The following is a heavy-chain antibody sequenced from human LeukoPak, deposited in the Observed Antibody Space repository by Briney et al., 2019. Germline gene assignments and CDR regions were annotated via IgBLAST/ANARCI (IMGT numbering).Heavy chain of an antibody. CDR2: ISTYNDNT. CDR1: GYTFTSYG. J-gene: IGHJ4*02. Sequence: ASVKVSCKASGYTFTSYGISWVRQAPGQGLEWMGWISTYNDNTHYAQKLQGRVTTTTDTSTSTVYMELKSLRSDDTAVYYCARIQSRIIAARPGNPAFDYWGRGTLVTVSS. V-gene: IGHV1-18*01. D-gene: IGHD6-6*01. CDR3: ARIQSRIIAARPGNPAFDY.